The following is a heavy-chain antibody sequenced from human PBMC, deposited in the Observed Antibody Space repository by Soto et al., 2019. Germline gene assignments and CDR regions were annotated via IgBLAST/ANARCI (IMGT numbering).Heavy chain of an antibody. Sequence: QVQLVQSGAEVKKPGSSVKVSCKASGGIFSSYGISWVRQAPGQGLEWMGGIIPIFGTPNYGQKFQGRVTITADESTSTAYMELNSLRSEDTAVYYCARGERGGSAASRYYYYYAMDVCGQGTTVTVSS. CDR3: ARGERGGSAASRYYYYYAMDV. CDR2: IIPIFGTP. CDR1: GGIFSSYG. D-gene: IGHD2-2*01. V-gene: IGHV1-69*01. J-gene: IGHJ6*02.